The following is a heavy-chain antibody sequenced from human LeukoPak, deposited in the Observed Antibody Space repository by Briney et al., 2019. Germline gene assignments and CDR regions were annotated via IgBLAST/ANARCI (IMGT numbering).Heavy chain of an antibody. CDR1: GFTLSSYG. V-gene: IGHV3-30*02. CDR3: AKEGKYSSSSLDY. CDR2: IRCDGSNK. D-gene: IGHD6-6*01. J-gene: IGHJ4*02. Sequence: GGSLRLSCAASGFTLSSYGMHWVRQAPGKGLEWVAFIRCDGSNKYYADSVKGRFTISRDNSKNTLYLQMNSLRAEDTAVYYCAKEGKYSSSSLDYWGQGTLVTVSS.